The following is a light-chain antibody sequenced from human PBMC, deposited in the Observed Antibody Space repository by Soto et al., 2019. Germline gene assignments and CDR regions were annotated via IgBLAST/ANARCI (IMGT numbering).Light chain of an antibody. CDR3: QQYGGSPWT. Sequence: EIVLTQSPGTLSLSPGERATLSCRASQSVSRSYLAWYQQKPGQAPRLLIYGASSRATGIPDRFSGSRSGTDFTLTISRLDPEDFAVYYCQQYGGSPWTFGQGTKVEIK. CDR2: GAS. CDR1: QSVSRSY. J-gene: IGKJ1*01. V-gene: IGKV3-20*01.